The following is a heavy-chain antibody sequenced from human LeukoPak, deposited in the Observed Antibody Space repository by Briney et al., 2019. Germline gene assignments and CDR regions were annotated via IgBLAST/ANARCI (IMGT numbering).Heavy chain of an antibody. CDR1: GFTFNDYL. CDR3: AKECDYSPGHKFDL. J-gene: IGHJ4*02. V-gene: IGHV3-23*01. D-gene: IGHD3-10*01. CDR2: LFTGGGRT. Sequence: GGSLRLSCAASGFTFNDYLMSWVRQAPGKGLEWVSVLFTGGGRTLYADSVKGRFTISGDTSRTTLYLQMNGLRAEDTAVYYCAKECDYSPGHKFDLWGQGTLVTVSS.